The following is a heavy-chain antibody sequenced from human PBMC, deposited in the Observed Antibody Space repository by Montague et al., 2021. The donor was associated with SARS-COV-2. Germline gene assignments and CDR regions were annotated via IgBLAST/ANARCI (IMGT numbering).Heavy chain of an antibody. Sequence: TLSLTCTVSGGSISSDNYYWSWIRQPAGKGLEWIGSVYTSGNTNYXPSLKSRVTMSVDTSKNQFSLKLNSVTAADTAVYYCARDHSVLVPAAVNNWFDPWGQGTLVTVSS. CDR1: GGSISSDNYY. V-gene: IGHV4-61*02. CDR2: VYTSGNT. D-gene: IGHD2-2*01. J-gene: IGHJ5*02. CDR3: ARDHSVLVPAAVNNWFDP.